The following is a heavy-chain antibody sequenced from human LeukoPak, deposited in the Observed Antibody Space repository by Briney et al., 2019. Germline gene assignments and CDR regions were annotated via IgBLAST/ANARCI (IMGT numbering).Heavy chain of an antibody. CDR3: ASNYYYDSSGHSLQH. V-gene: IGHV4-34*01. CDR2: INHSGST. J-gene: IGHJ1*01. D-gene: IGHD3-22*01. CDR1: GGSFSGYY. Sequence: PSETLSLTCAVYGGSFSGYYWSWIRQPPGKGLEWIGEINHSGSTNYNPSLKSRVTISVDTSKNQFSLELSSVTAADTAVYYCASNYYYDSSGHSLQHWGQGTLVTVSS.